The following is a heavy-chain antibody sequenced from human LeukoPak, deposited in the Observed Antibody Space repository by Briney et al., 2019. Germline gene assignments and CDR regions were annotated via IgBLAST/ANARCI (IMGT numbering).Heavy chain of an antibody. CDR3: ARGIRYFDYGEVIGAFDI. CDR1: GGSISSSNW. D-gene: IGHD3-9*01. Sequence: PSGTLSLTCAVSGGSISSSNWWSWVRQPPGKGLEWIGEIYHSGSTNYNPSLKSRVTISVDKSKNQFSLKLSSVTAADTAVYYCARGIRYFDYGEVIGAFDIWGQGTMVTVSS. J-gene: IGHJ3*02. CDR2: IYHSGST. V-gene: IGHV4-4*02.